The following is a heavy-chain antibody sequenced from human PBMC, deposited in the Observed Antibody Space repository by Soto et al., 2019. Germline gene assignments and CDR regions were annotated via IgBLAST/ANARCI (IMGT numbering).Heavy chain of an antibody. D-gene: IGHD1-26*01. Sequence: QVQLVESGGGLVKPGGSLRLSCAASEFSFSDYYMSWIRQAPGKGLEWVSLISTSGSSTDYADSVKGRFTISRDNAKNSLSLQMNSLRAEVTAVYYCANLAKNYYHYMDVWGKGTTVTVS. CDR1: EFSFSDYY. J-gene: IGHJ6*03. V-gene: IGHV3-11*01. CDR3: ANLAKNYYHYMDV. CDR2: ISTSGSST.